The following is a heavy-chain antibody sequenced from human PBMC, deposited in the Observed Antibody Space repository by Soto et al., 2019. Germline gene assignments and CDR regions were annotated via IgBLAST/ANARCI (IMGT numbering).Heavy chain of an antibody. V-gene: IGHV1-69*13. CDR1: GGTFSSYA. J-gene: IGHJ5*02. CDR3: ARVRHPGNGVFDP. D-gene: IGHD1-1*01. Sequence: PSVKVSCKASGGTFSSYAISWVRQAPGQGLEWMGGIIPIFGTANYAQKFQGRVTITADESTSTAYMELSSLRSEDTAVYYCARVRHPGNGVFDPWGQGTLVTVSS. CDR2: IIPIFGTA.